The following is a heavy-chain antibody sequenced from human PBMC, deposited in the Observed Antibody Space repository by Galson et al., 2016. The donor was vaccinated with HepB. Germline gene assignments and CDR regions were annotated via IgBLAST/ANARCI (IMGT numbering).Heavy chain of an antibody. CDR3: AREVQGSGAAIGWFDS. D-gene: IGHD2-2*02. V-gene: IGHV1-69*13. CDR1: GGTFSSYA. CDR2: IIPIFGAA. Sequence: SVKVSCKASGGTFSSYAISWVRQAPGQGLEWMGGIIPIFGAANYAQKFQGRVTITADESTSTAYMELSSLRSEDTAVYYCAREVQGSGAAIGWFDSWGQGSRVTVSS. J-gene: IGHJ5*01.